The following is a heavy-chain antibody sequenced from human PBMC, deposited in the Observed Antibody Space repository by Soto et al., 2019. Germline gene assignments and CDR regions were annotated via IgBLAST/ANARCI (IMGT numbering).Heavy chain of an antibody. CDR1: GYTFTSYG. CDR2: ISAYNGNT. V-gene: IGHV1-18*01. Sequence: VSVKGSCKASGYTFTSYGISCVRQAPGQGLEWMGWISAYNGNTNYAQKLQGRVTMTTDTSTSTAYMELRSLRSDDTAVYYCARDSIAVHPHWFDPWGQGTLVTVSS. CDR3: ARDSIAVHPHWFDP. J-gene: IGHJ5*02. D-gene: IGHD6-19*01.